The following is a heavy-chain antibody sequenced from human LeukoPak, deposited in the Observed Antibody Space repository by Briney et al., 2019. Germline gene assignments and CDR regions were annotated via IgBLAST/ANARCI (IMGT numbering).Heavy chain of an antibody. D-gene: IGHD1-1*01. CDR1: GFTFSSYA. Sequence: GGSLRLSCSASGFTFSSYAMHWVRQAPGKGLEYVSAISSNGGSTYYADSVKGRFTISRDNSKNTLYLQMSSLRAEDTAVYYCVKALVSNWNDPYYFDYWGQGTLVTVSS. CDR3: VKALVSNWNDPYYFDY. J-gene: IGHJ4*02. CDR2: ISSNGGST. V-gene: IGHV3-64D*06.